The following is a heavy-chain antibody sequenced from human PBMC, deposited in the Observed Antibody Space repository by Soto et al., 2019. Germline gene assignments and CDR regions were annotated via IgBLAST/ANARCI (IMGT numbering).Heavy chain of an antibody. CDR1: GFTFTSSA. Sequence: GASVKVSCKASGFTFTSSAMQWVRQARGQRLEWIGWIVVGSGNTNYAQKFQERVTMTRDTSTSTVYMELSSLRSEDTAVYYCARDLSPITIFGVVITRYGMGVWGQGTTVTV. CDR3: ARDLSPITIFGVVITRYGMGV. J-gene: IGHJ6*02. D-gene: IGHD3-3*01. CDR2: IVVGSGNT. V-gene: IGHV1-58*02.